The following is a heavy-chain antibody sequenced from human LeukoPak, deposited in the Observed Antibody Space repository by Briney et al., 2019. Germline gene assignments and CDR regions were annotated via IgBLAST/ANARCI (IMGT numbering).Heavy chain of an antibody. Sequence: PSETLSLTCTVSGDSISGSSYYGGWIRQPPGKGLEWTGSTFYNGRTYYKPSLKSRVTISVDTSKNQFSLKLSSVTAADTAVYYCARDHYDSSGYPFDYWGQGTLVTVSS. CDR2: TFYNGRT. V-gene: IGHV4-39*07. J-gene: IGHJ4*02. CDR1: GDSISGSSYY. D-gene: IGHD3-22*01. CDR3: ARDHYDSSGYPFDY.